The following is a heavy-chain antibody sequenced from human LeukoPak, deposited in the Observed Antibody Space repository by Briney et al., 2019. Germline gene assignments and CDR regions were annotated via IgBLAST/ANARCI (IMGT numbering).Heavy chain of an antibody. CDR3: ARDPGRRFDY. Sequence: GGSLRLSCAASGFTFSSYAMSWVRQAPGKGLEWVASINEDGSEKHYVDSVEGRFSISRDNPKSALYLQMNTLSAEDTAVYYCARDPGRRFDYWGQGTLVTVSS. V-gene: IGHV3-7*01. J-gene: IGHJ4*02. CDR2: INEDGSEK. CDR1: GFTFSSYA.